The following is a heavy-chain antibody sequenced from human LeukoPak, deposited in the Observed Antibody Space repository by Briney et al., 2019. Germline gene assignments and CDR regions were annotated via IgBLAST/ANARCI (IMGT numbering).Heavy chain of an antibody. CDR1: GFSFNNYA. D-gene: IGHD6-6*01. Sequence: PGGSLRLSCAASGFSFNNYAMYWVRQAPGKGLEWVALISYDGGDKYYAESMKGRITISRDNAKNSLYLQMNSLRAEDTAVYYCARDSSSNTIFDYWGQGTLVTVSS. CDR3: ARDSSSNTIFDY. J-gene: IGHJ4*02. CDR2: ISYDGGDK. V-gene: IGHV3-30*03.